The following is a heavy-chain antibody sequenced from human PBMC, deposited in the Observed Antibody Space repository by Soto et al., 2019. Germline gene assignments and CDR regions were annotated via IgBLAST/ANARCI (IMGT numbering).Heavy chain of an antibody. CDR1: GYTFTSYG. Sequence: ASVKVSCKASGYTFTSYGISWVLQAPGQGLEWMGWISAYNGNTNYAQKLQGRATMTTDTSTSTAYMELRSLRSDDTAVYYCARDTETTMIVVVPQSDAFDIWGQGTMVTVSS. CDR2: ISAYNGNT. CDR3: ARDTETTMIVVVPQSDAFDI. V-gene: IGHV1-18*04. D-gene: IGHD3-22*01. J-gene: IGHJ3*02.